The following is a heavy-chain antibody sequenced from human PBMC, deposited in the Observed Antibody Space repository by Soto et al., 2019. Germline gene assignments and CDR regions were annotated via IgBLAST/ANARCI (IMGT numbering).Heavy chain of an antibody. CDR2: IKSKTDGGTT. V-gene: IGHV3-15*01. CDR1: GFSFNDAW. D-gene: IGHD1-1*01. CDR3: TTDPHSTGTKY. J-gene: IGHJ4*02. Sequence: VGSLRLSCAASGFSFNDAWMTWVRQSPGAGLEWVGRIKSKTDGGTTDYAAPVRGGFAISRDASKTTVYLQMNRLKTEDTAVYYCTTDPHSTGTKYWGQGTLVTVSS.